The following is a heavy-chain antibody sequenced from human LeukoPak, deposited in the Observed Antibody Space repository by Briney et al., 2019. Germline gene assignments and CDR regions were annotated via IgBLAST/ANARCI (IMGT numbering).Heavy chain of an antibody. D-gene: IGHD3-22*01. V-gene: IGHV4-39*01. CDR2: IYYSGIT. J-gene: IGHJ4*02. CDR3: ARLAGYYYDSSGYPKPSSLIDF. CDR1: SGSISSDEYY. Sequence: SETLSLXCTVSSGSISSDEYYWGWIRQPPGRGLEWIGTIYYSGITYHNPSLKSRVTISVDTSKNQFSLKLNSVTAADTAVYYCARLAGYYYDSSGYPKPSSLIDFWGQGTLVTVSS.